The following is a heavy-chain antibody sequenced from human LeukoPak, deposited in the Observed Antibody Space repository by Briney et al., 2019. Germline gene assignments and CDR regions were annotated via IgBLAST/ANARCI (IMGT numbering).Heavy chain of an antibody. J-gene: IGHJ6*02. D-gene: IGHD3-22*01. V-gene: IGHV4-34*01. CDR3: ARGRGSSGYYVNYYYYGMDV. Sequence: SETLSLTCAVYGGSFSGYYWSWIRQPPGKGLEWIGEINHSGSTNYNPSLKSRVTISVDTSKNQFSLKLSSVTAADTAVYYCARGRGSSGYYVNYYYYGMDVWGQGP. CDR2: INHSGST. CDR1: GGSFSGYY.